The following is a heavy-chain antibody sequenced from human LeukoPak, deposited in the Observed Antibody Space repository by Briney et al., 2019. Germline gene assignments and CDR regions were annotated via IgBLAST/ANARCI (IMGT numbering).Heavy chain of an antibody. CDR3: ARGVVVAATHFGWFDP. D-gene: IGHD2-15*01. CDR2: IYYSGST. CDR1: GGSISSGDYY. V-gene: IGHV4-61*08. Sequence: SETLSLTCTVSGGSISSGDYYGSWIRQPPGKGLEWIGYIYYSGSTHYNPSLKSRVTISVDTSKNQFSLKLSSVTAADTAVYYCARGVVVAATHFGWFDPWGQGTLVTVSS. J-gene: IGHJ5*02.